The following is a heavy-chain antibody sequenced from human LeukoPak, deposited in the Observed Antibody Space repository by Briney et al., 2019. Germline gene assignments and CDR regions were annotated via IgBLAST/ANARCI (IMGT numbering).Heavy chain of an antibody. V-gene: IGHV4-39*01. CDR2: IYYSGST. CDR3: ARADETIFGVVIFY. J-gene: IGHJ4*02. CDR1: GGSISSSSYY. Sequence: PSETLSLTCTVSGGSISSSSYYWGWIRQPPGKGLEWIGSIYYSGSTYYNPSLKSRVTISVDTSKNQFSLKLSSVTAADTAVYYCARADETIFGVVIFYWGQGTLVTVSS. D-gene: IGHD3-3*01.